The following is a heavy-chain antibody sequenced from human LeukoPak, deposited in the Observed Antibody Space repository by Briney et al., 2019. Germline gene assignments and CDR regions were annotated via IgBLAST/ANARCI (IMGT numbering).Heavy chain of an antibody. Sequence: GGSLRLSCAASGFTFSSYWMTWVRQAPGKGLEWVANIKRDGSEKFYVDSVKGRFTISRDNAKNSLYLQMNSLRAEDTAVYYCARVSGYSYGLANWGQGTLVIVFS. V-gene: IGHV3-7*04. CDR3: ARVSGYSYGLAN. J-gene: IGHJ4*02. D-gene: IGHD5-18*01. CDR1: GFTFSSYW. CDR2: IKRDGSEK.